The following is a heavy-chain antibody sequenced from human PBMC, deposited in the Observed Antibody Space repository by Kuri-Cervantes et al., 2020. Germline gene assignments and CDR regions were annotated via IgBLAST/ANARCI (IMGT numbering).Heavy chain of an antibody. V-gene: IGHV3-11*06. CDR2: ISSSSSYI. Sequence: GGSLRLSCAASGFTFSDYYMSWIRQAPGKGLEWVSSISSSSSYIYYADSVKGRFTISRDNAKNSLYLQMNSLRAEDTAVYYCARDGSYDYVWGSYRYTPSEAFDIWGQGTMVTVSS. J-gene: IGHJ3*02. D-gene: IGHD3-16*02. CDR1: GFTFSDYY. CDR3: ARDGSYDYVWGSYRYTPSEAFDI.